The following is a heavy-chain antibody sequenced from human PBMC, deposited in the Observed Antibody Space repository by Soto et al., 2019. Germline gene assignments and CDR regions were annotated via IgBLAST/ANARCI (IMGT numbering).Heavy chain of an antibody. CDR1: GFTFSSYA. D-gene: IGHD3-16*02. CDR2: ISGSGGST. J-gene: IGHJ4*02. Sequence: GGSLRLSCAASGFTFSSYAMSWVRQAPGKGLEWVSAISGSGGSTYYADSVKGRFTISRDNSKNTLYLQMNSLRAEDTAVYYCAKDYGKLLTFGGVIVDYWGQGTLVTVSS. V-gene: IGHV3-23*01. CDR3: AKDYGKLLTFGGVIVDY.